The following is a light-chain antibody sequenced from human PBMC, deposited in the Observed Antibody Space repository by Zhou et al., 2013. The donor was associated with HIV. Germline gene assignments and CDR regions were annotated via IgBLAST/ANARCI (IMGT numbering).Light chain of an antibody. CDR3: QQYNNWPMYT. V-gene: IGKV3-15*01. J-gene: IGKJ2*01. CDR2: GAS. CDR1: ESIDNN. Sequence: DIVLTQSPATLSASPGERATLSCRASESIDNNLAWYQQKPGQAPRVLIYGASTRASKTPARFTGSGSGTNFTLVISSLQPEDFAVYYCQQYNNWPMYTFGQGTKVEI.